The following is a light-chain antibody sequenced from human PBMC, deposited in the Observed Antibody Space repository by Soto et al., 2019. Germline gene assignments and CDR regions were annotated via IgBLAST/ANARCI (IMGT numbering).Light chain of an antibody. J-gene: IGKJ4*01. CDR3: QRYNNWPLT. Sequence: EIVMTQSPATLSVSPGERATLSCRASQGIGDTLAWYQQKPGQTPGLLIYDTSTRATGVPARFSGSRSGAEFTLTINSLQSEDFGVYYCQRYNNWPLTFGGGTKVEVK. CDR2: DTS. CDR1: QGIGDT. V-gene: IGKV3-15*01.